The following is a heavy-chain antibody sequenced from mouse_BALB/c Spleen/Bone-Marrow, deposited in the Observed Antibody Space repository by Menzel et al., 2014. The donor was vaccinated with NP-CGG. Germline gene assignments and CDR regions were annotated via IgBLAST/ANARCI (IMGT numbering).Heavy chain of an antibody. J-gene: IGHJ3*01. D-gene: IGHD2-1*01. V-gene: IGHV7-3*02. CDR3: ARDVGNYVRFAY. CDR1: GFTFTDYY. CDR2: IRNKANGYTT. Sequence: EVHLVESGGGLVQPGGSLRLSCATSGFTFTDYYMSWVRQPPGKALEWLGFIRNKANGYTTEYSASVEGRFTISRDNSQSILYLQMNTLRAEDSATYYCARDVGNYVRFAYWGQGTLVTVSA.